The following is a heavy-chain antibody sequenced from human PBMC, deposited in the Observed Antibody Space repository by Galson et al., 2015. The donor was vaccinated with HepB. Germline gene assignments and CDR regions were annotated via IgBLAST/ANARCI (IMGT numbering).Heavy chain of an antibody. CDR1: GFTFSGSA. CDR2: IRSKANNYAT. D-gene: IGHD6-13*01. CDR3: TRLGDFSGYSSR. J-gene: IGHJ4*02. Sequence: SLRLSCAASGFTFSGSAIHWVRQASGKGPEWVGRIRSKANNYATSYVPSLKGRFTISRDDSKNMAYLHTKSLKTEDTAVYYCTRLGDFSGYSSRWGQGTLVTVSS. V-gene: IGHV3-73*01.